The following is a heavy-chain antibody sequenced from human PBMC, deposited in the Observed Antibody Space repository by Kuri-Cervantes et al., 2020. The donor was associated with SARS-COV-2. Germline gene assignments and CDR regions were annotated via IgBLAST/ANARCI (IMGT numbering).Heavy chain of an antibody. CDR1: GFTFSSYG. Sequence: GGSLRLSCAASGFTFSSYGMHWVRQAPGKGLEWVAVIWYDGSNKYYADSVKGRFTISRDNSKSALFLQVNSLRAEDTAFYHCARHWRATIAEPFDAWGQGTLVTVSS. J-gene: IGHJ5*02. CDR2: IWYDGSNK. D-gene: IGHD4/OR15-4a*01. V-gene: IGHV3-33*01. CDR3: ARHWRATIAEPFDA.